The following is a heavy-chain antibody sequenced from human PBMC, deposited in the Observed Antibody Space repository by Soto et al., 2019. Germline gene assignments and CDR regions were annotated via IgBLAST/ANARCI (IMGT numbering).Heavy chain of an antibody. D-gene: IGHD2-15*01. J-gene: IGHJ4*02. Sequence: QVQLVQSGAEVKKPGASVKVSCKASGYTFTSYGISWVRQAPGQGLEWMGWINAYNGNTRFAQKVKGRITMTTDTSSTTGYMELRSLTSADTAVYYCARDGGNRGNAFDNWGQGTLVTVSS. CDR1: GYTFTSYG. CDR2: INAYNGNT. V-gene: IGHV1-18*01. CDR3: ARDGGNRGNAFDN.